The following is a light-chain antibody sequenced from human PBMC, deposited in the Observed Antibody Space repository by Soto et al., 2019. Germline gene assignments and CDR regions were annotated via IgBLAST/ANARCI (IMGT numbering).Light chain of an antibody. V-gene: IGLV2-14*01. Sequence: QAALTQPASVCGSPGQSITISCTGTSSDVGGYNYVSWYQQHPGKAPKLMIYDVSNRPSGVSNRFSGSKSGNTASLTISGLQAEDEADYYCSSYTSSSTLEGVFGTGTKSPS. J-gene: IGLJ1*01. CDR3: SSYTSSSTLEGV. CDR1: SSDVGGYNY. CDR2: DVS.